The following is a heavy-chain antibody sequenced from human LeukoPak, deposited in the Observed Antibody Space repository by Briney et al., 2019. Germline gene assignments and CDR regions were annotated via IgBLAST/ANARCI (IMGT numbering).Heavy chain of an antibody. Sequence: PSQTLSLTCTVSGGSISSGSYYWSWIRQPAGKGLEWIGRIYTSGSTNYNPSLKSRVTVSVDTSKNQFSLKLSSVTAADTAVYYCARASGGWFDPWGQGTLVTVSS. J-gene: IGHJ5*02. CDR1: GGSISSGSYY. CDR3: ARASGGWFDP. D-gene: IGHD1-26*01. CDR2: IYTSGST. V-gene: IGHV4-61*02.